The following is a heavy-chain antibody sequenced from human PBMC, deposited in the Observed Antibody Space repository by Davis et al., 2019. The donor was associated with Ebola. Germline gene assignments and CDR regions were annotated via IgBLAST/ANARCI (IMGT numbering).Heavy chain of an antibody. CDR2: VHGGNGNT. V-gene: IGHV1-3*01. Sequence: ASVKVSCKASGFILTNYAIHWVRQAPGQRLEWMGWVHGGNGNTKYSQRFQGRVTITTDTSAGTAYMEMSSLTSEDTAVYYCARTFVGGWLFDYWGQGTLVTVSS. J-gene: IGHJ4*02. CDR3: ARTFVGGWLFDY. CDR1: GFILTNYA. D-gene: IGHD1-26*01.